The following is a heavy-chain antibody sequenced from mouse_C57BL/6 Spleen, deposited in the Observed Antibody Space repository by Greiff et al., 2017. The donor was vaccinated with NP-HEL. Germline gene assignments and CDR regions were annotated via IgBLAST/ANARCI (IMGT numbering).Heavy chain of an antibody. J-gene: IGHJ3*01. CDR1: GFTFSSYG. CDR3: ARRVYYDYPLAY. D-gene: IGHD2-4*01. V-gene: IGHV5-6*02. CDR2: ISSGGSYT. Sequence: EVKLEESGGDLVKPGGSLKLSCAASGFTFSSYGMSWVRQTPDKRLEWVATISSGGSYTYYPDSVKGRFTISRDNAKNTLYLQMSSLKSEDTAMYYCARRVYYDYPLAYWGQGTLVTVSA.